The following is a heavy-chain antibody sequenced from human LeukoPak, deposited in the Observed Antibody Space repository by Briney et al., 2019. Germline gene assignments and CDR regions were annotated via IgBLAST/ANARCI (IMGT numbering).Heavy chain of an antibody. CDR2: VSHTGAT. J-gene: IGHJ6*02. Sequence: SETLSLTCSVSGASINGYFWSWVRQTPEKGLEWIGYVSHTGATTSNPTLKSRVSITIDTSKSQISLTMTSVTAADSALYYCARDRRGSFYTSDLWGPGTTVSVS. V-gene: IGHV4-59*01. D-gene: IGHD1-26*01. CDR3: ARDRRGSFYTSDL. CDR1: GASINGYF.